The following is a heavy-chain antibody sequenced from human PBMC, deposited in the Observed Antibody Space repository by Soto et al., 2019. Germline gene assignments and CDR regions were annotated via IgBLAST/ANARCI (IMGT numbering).Heavy chain of an antibody. J-gene: IGHJ6*02. V-gene: IGHV1-69*06. Sequence: QVQLVQSGAEVTKPGSSVKVSCKASGGTFSSYAISWVRQAPGQGLEWMGGIIPIFGTANYAQKFQGRVTITADKSTSTAYMELSSLRSEDTAVYYCARDGYCSGGSCYSDYYGMDVWGQGTTVTVSS. CDR2: IIPIFGTA. D-gene: IGHD2-15*01. CDR3: ARDGYCSGGSCYSDYYGMDV. CDR1: GGTFSSYA.